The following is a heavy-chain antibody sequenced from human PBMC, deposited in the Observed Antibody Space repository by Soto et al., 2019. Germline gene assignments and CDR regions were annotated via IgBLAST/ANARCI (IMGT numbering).Heavy chain of an antibody. Sequence: GGSLRLSCVGSGFTYSKYAMSWVRQAPGKGLEWVSSISVSGGNTYYADSVKGRFTVSRDNSKNTLFLQMNSLRAEDTAVYYCAKGAAALIAVAATGGDAFDIWGQGTVVTVSS. CDR2: ISVSGGNT. V-gene: IGHV3-23*01. D-gene: IGHD6-19*01. J-gene: IGHJ3*02. CDR3: AKGAAALIAVAATGGDAFDI. CDR1: GFTYSKYA.